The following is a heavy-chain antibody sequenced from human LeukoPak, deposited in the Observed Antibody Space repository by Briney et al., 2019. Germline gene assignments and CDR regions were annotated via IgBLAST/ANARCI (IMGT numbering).Heavy chain of an antibody. CDR2: IIPIFGTA. CDR3: ARRKGDSSGYYYFDY. CDR1: GYTFSSYA. Sequence: SVKVSCKASGYTFSSYAISWVRQAPGQGLEWMGGIIPIFGTANYAQKFQGRVTITADESTSTAYMELSSLRSEDTAVYYCARRKGDSSGYYYFDYWGQGTLVTVSS. D-gene: IGHD3-22*01. V-gene: IGHV1-69*13. J-gene: IGHJ4*02.